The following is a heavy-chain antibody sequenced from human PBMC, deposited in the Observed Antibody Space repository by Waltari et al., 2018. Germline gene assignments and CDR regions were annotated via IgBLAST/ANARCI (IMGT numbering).Heavy chain of an antibody. Sequence: QVQLQESGPSLLKPSETLSLICTVSGGSISGFYWSGVRQPPGKGLDWIGYIYYTGSTNFPPSLKSRVTMSVDTSKTQVSLKLSSVTAADTAFYYCARGGGGDWEWFDPWGQGTLVTVSS. J-gene: IGHJ5*02. CDR2: IYYTGST. D-gene: IGHD2-21*02. CDR3: ARGGGGDWEWFDP. CDR1: GGSISGFY. V-gene: IGHV4-59*01.